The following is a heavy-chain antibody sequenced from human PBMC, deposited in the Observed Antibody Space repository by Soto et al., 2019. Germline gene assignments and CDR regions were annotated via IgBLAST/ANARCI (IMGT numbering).Heavy chain of an antibody. CDR2: IYHSGST. J-gene: IGHJ4*02. CDR1: NGSISSTNW. V-gene: IGHV4-4*02. D-gene: IGHD6-6*01. Sequence: SETLSLTCAVSNGSISSTNWWTWVRQPPGKGLEWIGEIYHSGSTNYNPSLKSRVTISVDKSKNQFSLKLYSVTAADTAVYYCARVKYSSSYFDFWGQGTLVTVSS. CDR3: ARVKYSSSYFDF.